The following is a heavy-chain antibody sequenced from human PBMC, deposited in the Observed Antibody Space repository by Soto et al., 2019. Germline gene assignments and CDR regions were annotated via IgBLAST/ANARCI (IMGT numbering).Heavy chain of an antibody. V-gene: IGHV4-31*03. CDR1: GASISSGRSY. J-gene: IGHJ4*02. CDR3: GRDNGYGHFDS. CDR2: MFYSGST. Sequence: PSETLSLTCTVSGASISSGRSYWSWIRQHPGKGLEWIGYMFYSGSTYYHPSLKSRVNISADTSKNQFSLRLTSVTPADTAVYYCGRDNGYGHFDSWGQGTLVTVSS. D-gene: IGHD5-12*01.